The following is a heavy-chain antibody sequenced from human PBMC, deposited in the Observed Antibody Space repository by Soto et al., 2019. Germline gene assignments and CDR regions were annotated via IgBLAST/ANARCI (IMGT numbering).Heavy chain of an antibody. Sequence: EVQLVESGGGLVQPGGSLRLSCAASGFTFSSYSMNWVRQAPGKGLEWVSYISSSSSTIYYADSVKGRFTISRDNAKNSLYLQMNSLRAEDTAVYYCARARDGYNYYYYYGMDVWGQGTTVTVSS. D-gene: IGHD5-12*01. CDR3: ARARDGYNYYYYYGMDV. J-gene: IGHJ6*02. V-gene: IGHV3-48*01. CDR2: ISSSSSTI. CDR1: GFTFSSYS.